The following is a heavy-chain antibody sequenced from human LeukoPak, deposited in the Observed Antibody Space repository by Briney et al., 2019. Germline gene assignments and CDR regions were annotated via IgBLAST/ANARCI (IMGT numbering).Heavy chain of an antibody. Sequence: GESLKISCKGSGYSFSTYWIGWVRQMPGKGLEWMGIIYPGDSDTRYSPSFQGQVTISVDKSINTAYLQWSSLKASDTAMYYCARGHDYGDPPPLDYWGQGTLVTVSS. CDR1: GYSFSTYW. CDR3: ARGHDYGDPPPLDY. CDR2: IYPGDSDT. V-gene: IGHV5-51*01. D-gene: IGHD4-17*01. J-gene: IGHJ4*02.